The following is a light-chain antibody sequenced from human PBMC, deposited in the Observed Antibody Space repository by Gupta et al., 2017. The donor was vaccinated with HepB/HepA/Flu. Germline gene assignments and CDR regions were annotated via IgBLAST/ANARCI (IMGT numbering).Light chain of an antibody. CDR1: QSISNF. V-gene: IGKV1-39*01. J-gene: IGKJ1*01. CDR2: AAS. CDR3: QQSYGTPRT. Sequence: DIQMTQSPSSLSASVGDRVTIACRASQSISNFLNWYQQKPGKAPNLLIYAASSLQSGVPSRFSGSGSGTDFTLTISSLQPDDFATYYCQQSYGTPRTFGQGTRVEIK.